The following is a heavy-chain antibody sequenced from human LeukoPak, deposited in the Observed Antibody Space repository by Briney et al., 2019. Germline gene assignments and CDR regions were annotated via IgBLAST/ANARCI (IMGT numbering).Heavy chain of an antibody. CDR2: VSGSGGST. CDR1: GFTFSSYA. J-gene: IGHJ6*02. Sequence: GGSLRLSCAASGFTFSSYAMSWVPQAPGKGLEWVSAVSGSGGSTYYADSVKGRFTISRDNSQNTLYLQMNSLRAEDTAVYYCAKEFYFATAVWGQGTTVTVSS. V-gene: IGHV3-23*01. D-gene: IGHD2-15*01. CDR3: AKEFYFATAV.